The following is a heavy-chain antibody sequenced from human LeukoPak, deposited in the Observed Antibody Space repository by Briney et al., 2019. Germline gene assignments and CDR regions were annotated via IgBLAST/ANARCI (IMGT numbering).Heavy chain of an antibody. J-gene: IGHJ4*02. CDR1: GYTFTGYY. CDR3: ARESSWGYSYGG. Sequence: ASVKVSCKASGYTFTGYYMHWVRQAPGHGLEWMGWINPNSGGTNYAQKFQGRVTMTRDTSISTAYMELSRLRSDDTAVYYCARESSWGYSYGGWGQGTLVTVSS. D-gene: IGHD5-18*01. CDR2: INPNSGGT. V-gene: IGHV1-2*02.